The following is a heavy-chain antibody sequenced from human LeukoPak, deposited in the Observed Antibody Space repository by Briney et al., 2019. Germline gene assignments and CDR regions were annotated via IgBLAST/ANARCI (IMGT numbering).Heavy chain of an antibody. J-gene: IGHJ6*02. CDR3: ATLGSSPTYFYVGMDV. CDR1: GGPISSTNW. Sequence: PSETLSLTCAVSGGPISSTNWWSWVRQTPGKGLEWLGEVFHSGATNYSPSLKSRATISVDKSKNQFSLKLTSVTAADTAVYYCATLGSSPTYFYVGMDVWGQGTAVTVSS. CDR2: VFHSGAT. V-gene: IGHV4-4*02. D-gene: IGHD6-13*01.